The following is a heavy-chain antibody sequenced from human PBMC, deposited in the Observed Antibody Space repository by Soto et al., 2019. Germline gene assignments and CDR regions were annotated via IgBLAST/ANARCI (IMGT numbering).Heavy chain of an antibody. V-gene: IGHV3-66*01. Sequence: GGSLRLSCAGSGFTVSSHYMTWVHQAPGRGLEWVTFIHPSGDTFYADSVKGRFAISRDTSKNTLSLQMNSLRVEDTAVYYCTSGLDDAKIHHWGQGTLVTVSS. CDR2: IHPSGDT. CDR1: GFTVSSHY. J-gene: IGHJ1*01. D-gene: IGHD1-1*01. CDR3: TSGLDDAKIHH.